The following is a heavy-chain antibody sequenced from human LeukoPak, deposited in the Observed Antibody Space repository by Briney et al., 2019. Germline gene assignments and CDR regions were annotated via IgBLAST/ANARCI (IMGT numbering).Heavy chain of an antibody. CDR2: IYYSGST. CDR3: ASDSSSWYYNY. CDR1: GGSISSYY. Sequence: SETLSPTSTVSGGSISSYYWSWIRQPPGKGLEWIGYIYYSGSTNYNPSLKSRVTISVDTSKNQFSLKLSSVTAADTAVYYCASDSSSWYYNYWGQGTLVTVSS. V-gene: IGHV4-59*01. D-gene: IGHD6-13*01. J-gene: IGHJ4*02.